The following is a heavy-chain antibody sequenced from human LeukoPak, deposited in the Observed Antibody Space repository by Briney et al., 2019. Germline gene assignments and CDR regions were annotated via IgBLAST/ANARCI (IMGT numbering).Heavy chain of an antibody. J-gene: IGHJ6*03. CDR1: GYTFTGYY. D-gene: IGHD3-3*01. CDR3: ARSFGRTDFWSGYFNPYYYYYMDV. Sequence: RASVKVSCKASGYTFTGYYMHWVRQAPGQGLEWMGWINPNSGGTNYAQKFQGRVTMTRDTSISTAYMELSRLRSDDTAVYYCARSFGRTDFWSGYFNPYYYYYMDVWGKGTTVTVSS. CDR2: INPNSGGT. V-gene: IGHV1-2*02.